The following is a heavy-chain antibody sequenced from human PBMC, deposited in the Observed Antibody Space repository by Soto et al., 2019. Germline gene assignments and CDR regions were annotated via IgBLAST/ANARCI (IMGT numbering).Heavy chain of an antibody. Sequence: GGSLRLSCAASGFTFSSYGMHWVRQAPGKGLEWVAVIWYDGSNKYYADSVKGRFTISRDNSKNTLYLQMNSLRAEDTAVYYCARRITGTTKAEGDAFDIWGQGTMVTVSS. V-gene: IGHV3-33*01. D-gene: IGHD1-7*01. CDR2: IWYDGSNK. CDR1: GFTFSSYG. CDR3: ARRITGTTKAEGDAFDI. J-gene: IGHJ3*02.